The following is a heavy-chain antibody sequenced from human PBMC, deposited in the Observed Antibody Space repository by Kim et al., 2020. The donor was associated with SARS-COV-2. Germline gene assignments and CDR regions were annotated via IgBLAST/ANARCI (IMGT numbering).Heavy chain of an antibody. J-gene: IGHJ3*01. V-gene: IGHV4-59*01. CDR1: GGSISNYY. Sequence: SETLSLTCTVSGGSISNYYWIWIRQPPGEGLEWIGYISFTGSTDYNPSLKSRVTMSVDTSKNQFSLNLSSVTAADTAVYFCARRAGAISGVPYDAFDFWGRGTMVTVSS. D-gene: IGHD3-3*01. CDR2: ISFTGST. CDR3: ARRAGAISGVPYDAFDF.